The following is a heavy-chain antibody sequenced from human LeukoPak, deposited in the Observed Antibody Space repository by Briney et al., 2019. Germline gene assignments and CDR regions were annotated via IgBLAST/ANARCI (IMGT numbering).Heavy chain of an antibody. Sequence: PGGSLRLSCAASGFSFSSYEMNWVRQAPGKGLEWVSYISSSGSTIYYADSVKGRFTISRDNAKNSLYLQMNSLRAEDTAVYYCARDQSRRGGAFDYWGQGTLSPSPQ. CDR3: ARDQSRRGGAFDY. CDR2: ISSSGSTI. V-gene: IGHV3-48*03. J-gene: IGHJ4*02. CDR1: GFSFSSYE. D-gene: IGHD1-26*01.